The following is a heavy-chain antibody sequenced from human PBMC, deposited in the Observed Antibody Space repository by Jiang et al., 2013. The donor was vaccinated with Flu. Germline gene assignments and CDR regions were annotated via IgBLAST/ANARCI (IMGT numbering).Heavy chain of an antibody. CDR2: IIPIFGTA. D-gene: IGHD3-3*01. V-gene: IGHV1-69*01. J-gene: IGHJ4*02. CDR3: ARDRSGITIFGVVTPYFDY. CDR1: GGTSAAMA. Sequence: GGTSAAMAISWVRQAPGQGLEWMGGIIPIFGTANYAQKFQGRVTITADESTSTAYMELSSLRSEDTAVYYCARDRSGITIFGVVTPYFDYWGQGTLVTVS.